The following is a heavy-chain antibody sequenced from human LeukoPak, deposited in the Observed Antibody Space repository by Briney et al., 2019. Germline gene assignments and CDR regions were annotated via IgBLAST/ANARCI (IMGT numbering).Heavy chain of an antibody. CDR2: ISYDGSNK. D-gene: IGHD3-22*01. J-gene: IGHJ4*02. V-gene: IGHV3-30-3*01. Sequence: GGSLRLSCAASGFTFSSYAMHWVRQAPGKGLEWVAVISYDGSNKYYADSVKGRFTISRDNSKNTLYLHMNSLRAEDTAVYYCARLYYYDSSGYYTPFDYWGQGTLVTVSS. CDR3: ARLYYYDSSGYYTPFDY. CDR1: GFTFSSYA.